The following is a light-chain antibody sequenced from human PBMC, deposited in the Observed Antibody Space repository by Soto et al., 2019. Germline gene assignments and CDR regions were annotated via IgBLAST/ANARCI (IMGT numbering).Light chain of an antibody. CDR2: ETS. Sequence: EIVMTQYPDTLSVSPGETVTLSCRASQSVRTNLAWYQHKPGQSPRLLMFETSTRATGIPDRFSGSGSGTDFTLTISRLEPEDFAVYFCQQFGTSPLWTFGQGTKVDIK. V-gene: IGKV3-20*01. J-gene: IGKJ1*01. CDR3: QQFGTSPLWT. CDR1: QSVRTN.